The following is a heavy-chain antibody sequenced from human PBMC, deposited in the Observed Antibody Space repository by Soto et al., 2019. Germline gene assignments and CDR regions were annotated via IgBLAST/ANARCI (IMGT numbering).Heavy chain of an antibody. CDR2: ITAFNGNT. V-gene: IGHV1-18*01. CDR3: ARISQSDFWCCYYYLCDS. D-gene: IGHD3-3*01. J-gene: IGHJ4*02. Sequence: QVHLVQSGAEVEKPGASVKVSCKASGYTFTDYGISWVRQAPGQGLQWMGWITAFNGNTKYAQQFQGRVTITRDPSTSTASMALRSLEREGTAVYYCARISQSDFWCCYYYLCDSWGQGTLVTVSS. CDR1: GYTFTDYG.